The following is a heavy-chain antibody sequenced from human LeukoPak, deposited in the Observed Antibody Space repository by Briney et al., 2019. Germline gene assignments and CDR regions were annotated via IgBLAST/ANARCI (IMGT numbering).Heavy chain of an antibody. Sequence: GGSLRLSCAASGFTFSSYSMNWVRQAPGKGLEWVSSISSSSSYIYYADSVKGRFTISRDNAKNSLYLQMNSLRAEDTAVYYCARDQNNWNEKVYWGEGTLVTVSS. CDR3: ARDQNNWNEKVY. CDR1: GFTFSSYS. V-gene: IGHV3-21*01. D-gene: IGHD1-1*01. J-gene: IGHJ4*02. CDR2: ISSSSSYI.